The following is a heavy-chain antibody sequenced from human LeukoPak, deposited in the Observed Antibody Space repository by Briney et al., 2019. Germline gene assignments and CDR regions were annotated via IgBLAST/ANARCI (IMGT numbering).Heavy chain of an antibody. CDR2: ISSSSSTI. J-gene: IGHJ4*02. Sequence: GGSLRLSCAASGFTVSSNYMNWVRQAPGKGLEWVSYISSSSSTIYYADSVKGRFTISRDNAKNSLYLQMNSLRAEDTAVYYCARGAYYYEDWGQGTLVTVSS. V-gene: IGHV3-48*01. D-gene: IGHD3-22*01. CDR3: ARGAYYYED. CDR1: GFTVSSNY.